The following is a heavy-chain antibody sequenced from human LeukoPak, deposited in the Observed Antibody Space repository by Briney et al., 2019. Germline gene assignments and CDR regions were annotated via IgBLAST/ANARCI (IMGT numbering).Heavy chain of an antibody. V-gene: IGHV3-20*04. J-gene: IGHJ4*02. CDR3: ARDSRWLQKDY. CDR1: GFTFAEYG. CDR2: INWNGGST. D-gene: IGHD5-24*01. Sequence: GGSLRLSCAASGFTFAEYGMSWVRQAPGKWLEWVSGINWNGGSTGYADSVKGRFTIPRDNAKNSLYLQRNSLRAEDTALYYCARDSRWLQKDYWGQGTLVTVSS.